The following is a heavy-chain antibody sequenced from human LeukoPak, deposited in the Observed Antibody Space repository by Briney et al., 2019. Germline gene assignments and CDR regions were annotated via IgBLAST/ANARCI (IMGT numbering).Heavy chain of an antibody. V-gene: IGHV4-59*11. J-gene: IGHJ6*03. D-gene: IGHD2-21*01. CDR3: ARVWPTYYYYMDV. Sequence: SETLSLTCTVSGDSISSHYWSWIRQPPGKGLEWIGYIYYSGSTNYNPSLKSRVTISVDTSKNQFSLKLSSVTAADTAVYYCARVWPTYYYYMDVWGKGTTVTVSS. CDR1: GDSISSHY. CDR2: IYYSGST.